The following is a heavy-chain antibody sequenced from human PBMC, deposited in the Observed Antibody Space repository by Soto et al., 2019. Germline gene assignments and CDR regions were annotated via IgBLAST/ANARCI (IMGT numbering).Heavy chain of an antibody. Sequence: GGSLRLSCAASGFTFSSYAMSWVRQAPGKGLEWVSAISGSGGSTYYADSVKGRFTISRDNSKNTLYLQMNSLRAEDTAVYYCAKDSPVTAMATPYYYYGMDVWGQGTTVTVSS. CDR1: GFTFSSYA. J-gene: IGHJ6*02. CDR2: ISGSGGST. D-gene: IGHD2-21*02. CDR3: AKDSPVTAMATPYYYYGMDV. V-gene: IGHV3-23*01.